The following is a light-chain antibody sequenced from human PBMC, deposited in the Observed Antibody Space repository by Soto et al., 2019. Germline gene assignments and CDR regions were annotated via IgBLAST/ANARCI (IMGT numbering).Light chain of an antibody. CDR2: DAS. Sequence: EIVMTQFLSTLSLSRRERATXSCRASQSVSSNLAWYQQKPRQSPRLLIYDASTISTGIPSIFSGSGSGPEFNLTISSMRAEDFAVCYCQEYNNWRPITFCQGTR. J-gene: IGKJ5*01. CDR3: QEYNNWRPIT. CDR1: QSVSSN. V-gene: IGKV3-15*01.